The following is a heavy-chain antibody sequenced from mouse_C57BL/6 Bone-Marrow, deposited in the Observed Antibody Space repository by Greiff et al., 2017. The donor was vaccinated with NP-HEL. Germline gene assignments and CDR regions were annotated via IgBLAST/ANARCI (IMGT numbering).Heavy chain of an antibody. Sequence: EVKLMESGAELVKPGASVKLSCTASGFNIKDYYMHWVKQRTEQGLEWIGRIDPEDGETTYAPKFQGKATITADTSSNTAYQQLSSLTSEDTAVYYCARRITTVVAPYWYFDVWGTGTTVTVSS. V-gene: IGHV14-2*01. CDR3: ARRITTVVAPYWYFDV. D-gene: IGHD1-1*01. CDR2: IDPEDGET. J-gene: IGHJ1*03. CDR1: GFNIKDYY.